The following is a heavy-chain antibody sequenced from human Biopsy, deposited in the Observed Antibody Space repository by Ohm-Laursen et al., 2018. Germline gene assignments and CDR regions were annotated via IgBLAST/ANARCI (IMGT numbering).Heavy chain of an antibody. D-gene: IGHD2-8*01. CDR1: GFTFSGFS. V-gene: IGHV3-21*01. J-gene: IGHJ4*02. Sequence: SLRLYCSASGFTFSGFSMNWVRQAPGKGLEWVSSISASGNHIYYTDSVKGRFTVSRDNGKNSLDLQMNSLRGEDTAVYYCARDGEAKYCRHGVCPSDYWGQGTLVTVSS. CDR3: ARDGEAKYCRHGVCPSDY. CDR2: ISASGNHI.